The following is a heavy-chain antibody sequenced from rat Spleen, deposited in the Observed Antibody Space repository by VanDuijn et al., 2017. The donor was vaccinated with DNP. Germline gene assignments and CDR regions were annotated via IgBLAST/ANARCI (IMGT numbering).Heavy chain of an antibody. CDR3: ARGDGSYYWCFDF. Sequence: EVQLVESGGDLVQPGRSLKLSCVVSGFTFNNYWMTWIRQVPGKGLEWLASITSRGGSTYYPDSVKGRFTISRDNAKNTLYLQMNSLRSEDTATYYCARGDGSYYWCFDFWGPGTMVTVSS. J-gene: IGHJ1*01. V-gene: IGHV5-31*01. CDR1: GFTFNNYW. D-gene: IGHD1-12*02. CDR2: ITSRGGST.